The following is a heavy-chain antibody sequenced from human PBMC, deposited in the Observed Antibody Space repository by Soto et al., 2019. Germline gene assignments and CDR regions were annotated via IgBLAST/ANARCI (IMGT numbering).Heavy chain of an antibody. J-gene: IGHJ6*02. D-gene: IGHD2-2*01. V-gene: IGHV1-69*13. CDR2: IIPIFGTA. Sequence: SVKVSCKASEGTFSSYAISWVRQAPGQGLEWMGGIIPIFGTANYAQKFQGRVTITADESTSTAYMELSSLRSEDTAVYYCARGKGVPAAKNYYYYGMDVWGQGTTVTVSS. CDR3: ARGKGVPAAKNYYYYGMDV. CDR1: EGTFSSYA.